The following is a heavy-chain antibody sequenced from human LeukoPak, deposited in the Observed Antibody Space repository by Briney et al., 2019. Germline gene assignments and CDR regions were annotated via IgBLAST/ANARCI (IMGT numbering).Heavy chain of an antibody. Sequence: PGRSLRLSCAASGFTFEDYAMHWVRQVPGKGLEWVSGISWNKGIIEYADSVKGRFTISRDNAKNSLYLQMDSLRAEDTALYFCARDGDYDRSYRSGFDYWGQGTLVTVSS. CDR2: ISWNKGII. D-gene: IGHD3-10*02. J-gene: IGHJ4*02. CDR1: GFTFEDYA. CDR3: ARDGDYDRSYRSGFDY. V-gene: IGHV3-9*01.